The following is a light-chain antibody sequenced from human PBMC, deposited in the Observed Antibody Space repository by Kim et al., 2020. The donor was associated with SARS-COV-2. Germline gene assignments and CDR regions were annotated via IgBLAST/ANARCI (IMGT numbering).Light chain of an antibody. V-gene: IGKV3-20*01. Sequence: EIVLTQSPGTLSLSPGERATLSCRASQSGSSTYLAWYQQRPGQAPRLLIYGASSRATGVPDRFSGSGSGADFTLTISRLEPEDFAVYYYQQHETSPRTFGQGTKVDIK. CDR2: GAS. CDR3: QQHETSPRT. CDR1: QSGSSTY. J-gene: IGKJ1*01.